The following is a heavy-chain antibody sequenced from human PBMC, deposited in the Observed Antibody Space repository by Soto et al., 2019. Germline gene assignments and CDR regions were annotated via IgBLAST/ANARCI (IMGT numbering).Heavy chain of an antibody. V-gene: IGHV3-23*01. Sequence: QLLESGGGLVQPGGSLRLSCAASGFTFSSYSMNWVRQAPGKGLQWVATVGGGGDNIFYADSVKGRFTISRADSQNMVFLQMNSLRPEDTAVYFCAKRDSGSGRSPPLINYWGQGTLVTVSS. D-gene: IGHD3-10*01. CDR3: AKRDSGSGRSPPLINY. CDR1: GFTFSSYS. CDR2: VGGGGDNI. J-gene: IGHJ4*02.